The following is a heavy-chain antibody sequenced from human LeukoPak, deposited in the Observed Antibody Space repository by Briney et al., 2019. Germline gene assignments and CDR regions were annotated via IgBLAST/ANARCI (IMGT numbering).Heavy chain of an antibody. CDR3: ATTSIAAAGRNYYYYGMDV. CDR2: ISAYNGNT. V-gene: IGHV1-18*01. J-gene: IGHJ6*02. D-gene: IGHD6-13*01. Sequence: ASVTVSFKASGYTFTSYGISWVRQAPGQGLEWMGWISAYNGNTNYAQKLQGRVTMTTDTSTSTAYMELRSLRSDDTAVYYCATTSIAAAGRNYYYYGMDVWGQGTTVTVSS. CDR1: GYTFTSYG.